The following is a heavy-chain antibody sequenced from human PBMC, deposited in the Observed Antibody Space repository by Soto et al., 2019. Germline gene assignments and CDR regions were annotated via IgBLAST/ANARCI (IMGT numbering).Heavy chain of an antibody. Sequence: GGSLRLSCAASGFTFSDSYMSWIRQAPGKGLEWVSYISRSSGSTIYYADSVKGRFTISRDNAKNSLYLQMNSLRAEDTAVYYCARDLGGSSITIIRGVGNWFDPWGQGTLVTVSS. CDR1: GFTFSDSY. V-gene: IGHV3-11*01. J-gene: IGHJ5*02. CDR2: ISRSSGSTI. CDR3: ARDLGGSSITIIRGVGNWFDP. D-gene: IGHD3-10*01.